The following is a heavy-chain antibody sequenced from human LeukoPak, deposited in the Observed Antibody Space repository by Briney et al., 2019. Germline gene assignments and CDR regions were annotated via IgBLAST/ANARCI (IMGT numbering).Heavy chain of an antibody. CDR3: ARQRKDYDSSVYSEATAFDY. J-gene: IGHJ4*02. CDR2: IYPGDSDT. CDR1: GYSFTSYW. Sequence: GESLKISCKGSGYSFTSYWIGWVRQMPGKGLEWMGIIYPGDSDTRYSPSFQGQVTISADKSITTAYLPWSSLKASDTAMYYCARQRKDYDSSVYSEATAFDYWGQGTLVTVSS. D-gene: IGHD3-22*01. V-gene: IGHV5-51*01.